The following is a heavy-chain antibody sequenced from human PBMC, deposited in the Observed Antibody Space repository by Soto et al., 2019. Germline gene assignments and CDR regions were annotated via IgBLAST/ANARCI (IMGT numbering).Heavy chain of an antibody. Sequence: QVQLVESGGGVVQPGRSLRLSCAASGFTFSSYGMHWVREAPGKGLEWVAVISYDGSNKYYADSVKGRFTISRDNSKNTLYLQMNSLRAADTAVHYCARAEGYYDSSGTTVIDYWGQVTLITVSS. CDR3: ARAEGYYDSSGTTVIDY. CDR2: ISYDGSNK. J-gene: IGHJ4*02. V-gene: IGHV3-30-3*01. D-gene: IGHD3-22*01. CDR1: GFTFSSYG.